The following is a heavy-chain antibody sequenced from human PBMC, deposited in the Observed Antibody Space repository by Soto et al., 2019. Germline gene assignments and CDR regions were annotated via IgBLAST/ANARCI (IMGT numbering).Heavy chain of an antibody. J-gene: IGHJ6*03. CDR1: GYSLTSYW. D-gene: IGHD6-13*01. CDR2: IYPGDSDT. Sequence: GESLKISCKGSGYSLTSYWIGWVRQMPGKGLEWMGIIYPGDSDTRYSPSFQGQVTISADKSISTAYLQWSSLKASDTAMYYCARTGIAAAGSYYYYYYYMDVWGKGTTVTVSS. V-gene: IGHV5-51*01. CDR3: ARTGIAAAGSYYYYYYYMDV.